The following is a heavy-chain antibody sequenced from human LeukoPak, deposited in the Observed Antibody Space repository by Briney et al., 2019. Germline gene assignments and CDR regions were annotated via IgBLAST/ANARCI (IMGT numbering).Heavy chain of an antibody. CDR3: ARVVQSTDSSGFYLPEYFQH. J-gene: IGHJ1*01. V-gene: IGHV4-39*07. CDR2: IYHSGST. CDR1: AGSIRGSSYY. Sequence: SETLSLTCTVSAGSIRGSSYYWGWIRQPPGKGLEWIGSIYHSGSTYYNLSLKSRVTISVDTSKNQFSLKLSSVTAADTAVYYCARVVQSTDSSGFYLPEYFQHWGQGTLVTVSS. D-gene: IGHD3-22*01.